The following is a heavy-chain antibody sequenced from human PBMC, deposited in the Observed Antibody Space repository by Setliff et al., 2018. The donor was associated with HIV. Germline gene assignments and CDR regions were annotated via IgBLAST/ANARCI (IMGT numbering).Heavy chain of an antibody. Sequence: SETLSLTCAVYGGSFSGYYWSWIRQPPGKGLEWIGEINHSGSTNYNPSLKSRVTISVGTSKNQFSLKLSSVTAADTAVYYCARGPKTTYSSSWSLPPDLWGRGTLVTVSS. CDR1: GGSFSGYY. CDR3: ARGPKTTYSSSWSLPPDL. D-gene: IGHD6-13*01. V-gene: IGHV4-34*01. J-gene: IGHJ2*01. CDR2: INHSGST.